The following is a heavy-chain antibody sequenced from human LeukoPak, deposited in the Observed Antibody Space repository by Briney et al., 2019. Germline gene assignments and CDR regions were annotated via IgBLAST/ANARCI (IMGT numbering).Heavy chain of an antibody. CDR1: GFTFSSYS. Sequence: PGGSLRLSCAASGFTFSSYSMNWVRQAPGKGLEWVSYISGGSSTIYYADSVKGRFTISRDNAKNSLYLQMNSLRAEDTAVYYCAKVLGGYHTFDYWGQGTLVTVSS. D-gene: IGHD3-22*01. CDR3: AKVLGGYHTFDY. V-gene: IGHV3-48*01. J-gene: IGHJ4*02. CDR2: ISGGSSTI.